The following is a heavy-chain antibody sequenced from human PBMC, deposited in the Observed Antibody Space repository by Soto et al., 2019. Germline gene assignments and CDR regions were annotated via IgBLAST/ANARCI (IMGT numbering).Heavy chain of an antibody. D-gene: IGHD3-3*01. CDR1: GLTFSSYS. V-gene: IGHV3-48*02. Sequence: PGGSLRLSCAASGLTFSSYSMNWVRQAPGKGLEWVSYISSTTTTKYYADSVKGRFTVSRDNAKNLLYLQMDSLRDEDTAIYYCARVLERGGFGMDVWGQGTTVTVSS. J-gene: IGHJ6*02. CDR3: ARVLERGGFGMDV. CDR2: ISSTTTTK.